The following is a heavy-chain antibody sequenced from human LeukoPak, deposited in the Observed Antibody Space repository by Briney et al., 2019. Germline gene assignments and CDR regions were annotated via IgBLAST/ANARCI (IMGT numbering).Heavy chain of an antibody. Sequence: GRSLRLSCAASGFTFSSYGMHWVRQAPGKGLEWVAVIWYDGSNKFYADSVKGRFTISRDNSKNTLYLQMNSLRAEDTAVYYCARVSGSYEYYFDYWGQGTLVTVSS. CDR3: ARVSGSYEYYFDY. J-gene: IGHJ4*02. D-gene: IGHD1-26*01. V-gene: IGHV3-33*01. CDR2: IWYDGSNK. CDR1: GFTFSSYG.